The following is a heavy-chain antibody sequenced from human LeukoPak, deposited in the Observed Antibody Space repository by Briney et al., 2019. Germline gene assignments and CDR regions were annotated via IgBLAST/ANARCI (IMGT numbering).Heavy chain of an antibody. CDR1: GASISSEPYF. J-gene: IGHJ4*02. CDR2: IYYTGNT. Sequence: SETLSLTCTVSGASISSEPYFWSWIRQHPVKGLEWLGYIYYTGNTASNPSLQSRLTISRDTSENQFSLSLTSATAADTAVYYCAGGPAYLDSVPNSWGQGTLVTVSS. CDR3: AGGPAYLDSVPNS. D-gene: IGHD3-22*01. V-gene: IGHV4-31*03.